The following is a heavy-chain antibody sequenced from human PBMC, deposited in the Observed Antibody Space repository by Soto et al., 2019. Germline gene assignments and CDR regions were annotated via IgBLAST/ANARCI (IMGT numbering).Heavy chain of an antibody. Sequence: GASVKVSCKASGYTFTSYGISWVRQAPGQGLEWMGWISAYNGNTNYAQKLQGRVTMTTDTSTSTAYMELRSLRSNDTAVYYCARDRARWFGELCLLAPCGQGTLVTVSS. CDR1: GYTFTSYG. CDR3: ARDRARWFGELCLLAP. CDR2: ISAYNGNT. D-gene: IGHD3-10*01. V-gene: IGHV1-18*01. J-gene: IGHJ5*02.